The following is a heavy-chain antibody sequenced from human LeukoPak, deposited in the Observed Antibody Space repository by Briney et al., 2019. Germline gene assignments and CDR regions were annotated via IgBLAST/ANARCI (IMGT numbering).Heavy chain of an antibody. D-gene: IGHD3-22*01. Sequence: GGSLRLSCAASGFTFSSYAMHWVRQAPGKGLEWVAVISYDGSNKYYADSVKGRFTISRDNSKNTLYLQMNSLRAEDTAVYYCARDTDDSSGYYFDYWGQGTLVTDSS. J-gene: IGHJ4*02. V-gene: IGHV3-30-3*01. CDR2: ISYDGSNK. CDR3: ARDTDDSSGYYFDY. CDR1: GFTFSSYA.